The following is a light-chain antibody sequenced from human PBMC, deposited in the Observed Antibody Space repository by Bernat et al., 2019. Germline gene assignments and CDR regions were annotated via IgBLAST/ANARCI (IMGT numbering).Light chain of an antibody. CDR1: SSDVGAYNR. CDR2: DVT. V-gene: IGLV2-14*03. CDR3: SSYATNRDVL. Sequence: QSVLTQPASMSASPGQSITISCTGTSSDVGAYNRVSWYQQHPGKAPKLMIYDVTYRHSGVSNRLSGSKSGNTASLTISGLQPEDEADYYCSSYATNRDVLFGGGTKLTVL. J-gene: IGLJ2*01.